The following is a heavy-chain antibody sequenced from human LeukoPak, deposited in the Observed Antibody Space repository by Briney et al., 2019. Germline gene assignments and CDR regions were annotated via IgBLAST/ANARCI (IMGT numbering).Heavy chain of an antibody. CDR3: AKDRSTGWYAGFDY. Sequence: GGSLRLSCAAPGFTFSSYGIHWVRQAPGKGLEWVAVISYDGNNEYYADSVKGRFTISRDNSKSTLYLQMNSLRAEDTAVYYCAKDRSTGWYAGFDYWGQGTLVTVSS. V-gene: IGHV3-30*18. CDR2: ISYDGNNE. J-gene: IGHJ4*02. D-gene: IGHD6-19*01. CDR1: GFTFSSYG.